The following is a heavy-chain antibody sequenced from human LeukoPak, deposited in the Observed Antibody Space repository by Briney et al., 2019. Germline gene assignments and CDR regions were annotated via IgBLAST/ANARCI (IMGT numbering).Heavy chain of an antibody. J-gene: IGHJ4*02. Sequence: PGGSLRLSCVASGFTFSSYSMNWVRQAPGKGLEWVSYISSSSSTIYYADSVKGRFTISRDNAKNSLYLQMNSLRAEDTAVYYCARVYCSGGSCSTGDYFGYWGQGTLVTVSS. CDR3: ARVYCSGGSCSTGDYFGY. CDR2: ISSSSSTI. V-gene: IGHV3-48*01. CDR1: GFTFSSYS. D-gene: IGHD2-15*01.